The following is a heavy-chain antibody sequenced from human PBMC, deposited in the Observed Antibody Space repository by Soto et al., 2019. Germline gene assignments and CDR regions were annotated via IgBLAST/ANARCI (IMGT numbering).Heavy chain of an antibody. CDR1: GFTFSSYG. CDR3: ARDHLVAATTYYFDY. J-gene: IGHJ4*02. CDR2: IWYDGSNK. Sequence: GGSLRLSCAASGFTFSSYGMHWVRQAPGKGLEWVAVIWYDGSNKYYADSVKGRFTISRDNSKNTLYLQMNSLRAEDTAVYYCARDHLVAATTYYFDYWGQGTLVTVSS. D-gene: IGHD2-15*01. V-gene: IGHV3-33*01.